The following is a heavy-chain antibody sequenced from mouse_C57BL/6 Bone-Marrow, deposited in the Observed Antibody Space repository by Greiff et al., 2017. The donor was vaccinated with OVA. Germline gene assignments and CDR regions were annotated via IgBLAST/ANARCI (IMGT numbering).Heavy chain of an antibody. V-gene: IGHV1-81*01. CDR3: ARGGLLFHWYFDV. CDR2: IYPRSGNT. Sequence: QVHVKQSGAELARPGASVKLSCKASGYTFTSYGISWVKQRTGQGLEWIGEIYPRSGNTYYNEKFKGKATLTADKSSSTAYMELSSLTSEDSAVYFCARGGLLFHWYFDVWGTGTTVTVSS. D-gene: IGHD2-3*01. J-gene: IGHJ1*03. CDR1: GYTFTSYG.